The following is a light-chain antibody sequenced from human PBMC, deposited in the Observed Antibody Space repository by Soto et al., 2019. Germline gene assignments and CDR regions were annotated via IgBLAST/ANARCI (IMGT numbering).Light chain of an antibody. Sequence: EIVLTQSPGTLSLSPGERATLSCRASQSVSSSYLAWYQQKPGQATRLLIYGASSRATGIPDRFSGSGSGTDVTITISRLEPEDFAVYYCQQYGSSLTWTFGQGTKVEIK. V-gene: IGKV3-20*01. CDR1: QSVSSSY. CDR3: QQYGSSLTWT. CDR2: GAS. J-gene: IGKJ1*01.